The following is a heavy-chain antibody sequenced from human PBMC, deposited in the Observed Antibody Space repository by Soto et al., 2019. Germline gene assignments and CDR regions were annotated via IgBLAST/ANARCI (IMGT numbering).Heavy chain of an antibody. CDR2: ISSSSSYI. J-gene: IGHJ4*02. D-gene: IGHD6-13*01. V-gene: IGHV3-21*01. Sequence: PGGSLRLSCAASGFTFSSYAVSWVRQAPGKGPEWISSISSSSSYIYYADSVKGRFTISRDNAKNSLYLQMNSLRAEDTAVYYCARDRYSSSWRFDYWGQGTLVTVSS. CDR1: GFTFSSYA. CDR3: ARDRYSSSWRFDY.